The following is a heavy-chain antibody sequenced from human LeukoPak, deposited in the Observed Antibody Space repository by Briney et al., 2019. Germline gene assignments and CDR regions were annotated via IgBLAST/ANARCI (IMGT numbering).Heavy chain of an antibody. CDR2: TSYDGSDK. CDR3: AREDGSGWRLPEN. D-gene: IGHD6-19*01. V-gene: IGHV3-30-3*01. Sequence: GGSLRLSCAASGFTFSSYAMQWVRQAPGKGLEWVAVTSYDGSDKYYADSVKGRFTISRDNSQNTLYLQMNSLRAEDTAVYYCAREDGSGWRLPENWGQGTLVTVSS. CDR1: GFTFSSYA. J-gene: IGHJ4*02.